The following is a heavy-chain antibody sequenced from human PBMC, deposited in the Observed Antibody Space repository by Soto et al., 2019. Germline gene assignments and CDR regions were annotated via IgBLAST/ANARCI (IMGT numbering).Heavy chain of an antibody. V-gene: IGHV1-18*01. D-gene: IGHD2-15*01. Sequence: ASVNVSCKPSGYTFTSYCISWVRQAPGQGLEWMGWISAYNGNTNYAQKLQGRVTMTTDTSTSTAYMELRSLRSDDTAVYYCARHPYCSGGSCYSDFDYWGQGTLVTVSS. CDR2: ISAYNGNT. CDR3: ARHPYCSGGSCYSDFDY. CDR1: GYTFTSYC. J-gene: IGHJ4*02.